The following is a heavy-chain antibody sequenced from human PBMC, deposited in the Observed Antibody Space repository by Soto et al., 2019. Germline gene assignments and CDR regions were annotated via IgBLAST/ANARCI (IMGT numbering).Heavy chain of an antibody. CDR1: GGSISSSSYF. J-gene: IGHJ5*02. D-gene: IGHD2-21*02. Sequence: SETLSLTCSVPGGSISSSSYFWGWIRQPPGKGLEWIGSIYYSGSTYYNPSLKSRVTVSVDTSKNQFSLKLSSVTAADTAVYYCARHPSDFWFDPWGQGTLVTVS. CDR3: ARHPSDFWFDP. V-gene: IGHV4-39*01. CDR2: IYYSGST.